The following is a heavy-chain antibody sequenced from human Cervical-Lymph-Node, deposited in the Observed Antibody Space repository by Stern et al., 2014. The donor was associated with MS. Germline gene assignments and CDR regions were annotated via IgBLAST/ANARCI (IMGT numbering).Heavy chain of an antibody. CDR3: AKYAETFDS. CDR2: VTYNGTNK. D-gene: IGHD5-24*01. V-gene: IGHV3-30-3*02. J-gene: IGHJ4*02. CDR1: GFTFKSYT. Sequence: VQLVESGGGVVQPGRSLRLSCSASGFTFKSYTMQWVRQPPGKGLEWVAVVTYNGTNKYYADSVKGRFTISRDNSKSILFLQMNSLRPEDSAVYYCAKYAETFDSWGQGTLVIVSS.